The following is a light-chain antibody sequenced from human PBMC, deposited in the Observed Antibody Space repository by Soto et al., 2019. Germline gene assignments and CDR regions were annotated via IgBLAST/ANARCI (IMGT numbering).Light chain of an antibody. CDR2: GAS. V-gene: IGKV3-20*01. J-gene: IGKJ5*01. CDR3: QQYGSSLIT. Sequence: EIMLTQFPGTLSLSPGERATLSCRASQSVGINYLAWYQQRPGQPPNLLIFGASHRAPDIPDRFSGSGSGTDFTLTISRLEPEDFAVYYCQQYGSSLITFGQGTRLEIK. CDR1: QSVGINY.